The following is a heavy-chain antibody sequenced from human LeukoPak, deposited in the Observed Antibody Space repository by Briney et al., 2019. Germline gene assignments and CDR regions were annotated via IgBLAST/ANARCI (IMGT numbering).Heavy chain of an antibody. CDR2: ISSSSSVI. Sequence: PGGSLRLSCAASGFTFSSYSMNWVRQTPGKGLEWVSYISSSSSVIYYADSVKGRFTISRDNAKNSLYLQMSSLRAEDTAVYYCARLLRNIAAAVYYFDYWGQGTLVTVSS. V-gene: IGHV3-48*01. CDR1: GFTFSSYS. D-gene: IGHD6-13*01. CDR3: ARLLRNIAAAVYYFDY. J-gene: IGHJ4*02.